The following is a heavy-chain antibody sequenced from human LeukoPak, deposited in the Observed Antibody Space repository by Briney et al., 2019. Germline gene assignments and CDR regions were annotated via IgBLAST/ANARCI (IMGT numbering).Heavy chain of an antibody. J-gene: IGHJ4*02. D-gene: IGHD3-22*01. Sequence: ASVKVSCKASGYTFTSYYVHWVRQAPGQGLEWMGIINPSSGKINYAQKFQGRVTMTRDTSTSTVYMELSSLRSDDTAVYYCARDLASSGYYWDWGQGTLVTVSS. V-gene: IGHV1-46*01. CDR1: GYTFTSYY. CDR2: INPSSGKI. CDR3: ARDLASSGYYWD.